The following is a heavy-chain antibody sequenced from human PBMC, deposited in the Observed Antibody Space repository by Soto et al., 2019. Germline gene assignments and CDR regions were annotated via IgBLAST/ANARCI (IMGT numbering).Heavy chain of an antibody. CDR1: GFTFDDYA. CDR2: INCNSVSI. J-gene: IGHJ1*01. V-gene: IGHV3-9*01. D-gene: IGHD6-13*01. CDR3: VKDESINWYSGHFRH. Sequence: GGSLRLSCAASGFTFDDYAMHWVRQVPGKGLEWVSGINCNSVSIGYADSVKGRFAISRDNAKNSLHLQMNSLRAEDTAFYYCVKDESINWYSGHFRHWGQGPMVTV.